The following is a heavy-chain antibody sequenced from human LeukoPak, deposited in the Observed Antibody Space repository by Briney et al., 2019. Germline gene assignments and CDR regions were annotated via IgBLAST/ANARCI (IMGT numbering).Heavy chain of an antibody. Sequence: GASVKVSCKASGYAFTSYAMNWVRQAPGQGLEWMGWINTNTGNPTYAQGFTGRFVFSLDTSVSTAYLQISSLKAEDTAVYYCARARSGWPLDAFDIWGQGTMVTVSS. J-gene: IGHJ3*02. V-gene: IGHV7-4-1*02. CDR2: INTNTGNP. D-gene: IGHD6-19*01. CDR1: GYAFTSYA. CDR3: ARARSGWPLDAFDI.